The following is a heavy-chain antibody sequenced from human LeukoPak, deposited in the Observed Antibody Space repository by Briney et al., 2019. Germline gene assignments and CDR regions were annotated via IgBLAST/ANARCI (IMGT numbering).Heavy chain of an antibody. CDR1: GYTFTNHW. CDR2: IYPGDSDP. Sequence: GESLKISCKGSGYTFTNHWISWVRQMPGKGLEWMGIIYPGDSDPRYTPSFQGQVTISADKSISTAYLQWSSLKASDTAMYYCARRLSGGYLDYWGQGTLVTVSS. V-gene: IGHV5-51*01. CDR3: ARRLSGGYLDY. D-gene: IGHD2-15*01. J-gene: IGHJ4*02.